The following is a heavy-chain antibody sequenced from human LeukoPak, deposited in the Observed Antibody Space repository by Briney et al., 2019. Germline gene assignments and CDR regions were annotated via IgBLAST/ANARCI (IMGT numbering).Heavy chain of an antibody. J-gene: IGHJ4*02. CDR3: ARDRDYSSSSSDY. CDR1: GYTFTSYG. D-gene: IGHD6-6*01. V-gene: IGHV1-2*02. Sequence: ASVKVSCKASGYTFTSYGISWVRQAPGQGLEWMGWINPNTGGTNYAQKFQGSVTMSRDTSITTAYLELNRLTSDDTAVYYCARDRDYSSSSSDYWGQGTLVAVSS. CDR2: INPNTGGT.